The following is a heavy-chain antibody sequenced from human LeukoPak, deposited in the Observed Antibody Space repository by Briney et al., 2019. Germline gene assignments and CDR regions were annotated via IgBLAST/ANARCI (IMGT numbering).Heavy chain of an antibody. J-gene: IGHJ6*02. Sequence: GGSLRLSCAASGFTFSDYYMGWIRQAPGKGLEWVSYISSSGSTIYYADSVKGRFTISRDNAKNSLYLQMNSLRAEDTAVYYCAREGNYYDSSGYYPSREYYYYGMDVWGQGTTVTVSS. V-gene: IGHV3-11*01. CDR3: AREGNYYDSSGYYPSREYYYYGMDV. CDR2: ISSSGSTI. CDR1: GFTFSDYY. D-gene: IGHD3-22*01.